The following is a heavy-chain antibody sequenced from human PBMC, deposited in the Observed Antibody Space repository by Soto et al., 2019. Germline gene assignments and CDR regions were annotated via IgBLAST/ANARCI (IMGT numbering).Heavy chain of an antibody. Sequence: SETLSLTCTVSGGSISSGGYYWSWIRQHPGKGLEWIGYIYYSGSTYYNPSLKSRVTISVDTSKNQFSLKLSSVTAADTAVYYCARSPWIQLWFDYYGMDVWGQGTTVTSP. J-gene: IGHJ6*02. V-gene: IGHV4-31*03. CDR2: IYYSGST. D-gene: IGHD5-18*01. CDR3: ARSPWIQLWFDYYGMDV. CDR1: GGSISSGGYY.